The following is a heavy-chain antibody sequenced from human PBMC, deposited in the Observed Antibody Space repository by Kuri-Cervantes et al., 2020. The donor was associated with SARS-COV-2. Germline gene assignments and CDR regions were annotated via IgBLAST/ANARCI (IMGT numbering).Heavy chain of an antibody. CDR3: ARDRVGVHDC. V-gene: IGHV3-30*03. Sequence: GESLKISCAASGFTFSSYGMHWVRQAPGKVLEWVAVISYDGINTYYADSVKGRFTISRDTSRNTLYLRMNSLRTEDTAIYYCARDRVGVHDCWGQGTLVTVSS. D-gene: IGHD2-21*01. CDR2: ISYDGINT. CDR1: GFTFSSYG. J-gene: IGHJ4*02.